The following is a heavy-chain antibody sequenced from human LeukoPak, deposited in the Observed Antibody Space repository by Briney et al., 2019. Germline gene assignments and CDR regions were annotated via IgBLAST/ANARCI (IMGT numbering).Heavy chain of an antibody. Sequence: GASGKVSCTASGFTFTISAVQWVRQARGQGLEWIGWIVVGSGNTNYAQKFQERVTINRDMSTSTAYMELSSLRSEDTAVYYCATDDVTTGTKTALGYWGQGTLVTVSS. CDR3: ATDDVTTGTKTALGY. CDR1: GFTFTISA. CDR2: IVVGSGNT. D-gene: IGHD1-1*01. J-gene: IGHJ4*02. V-gene: IGHV1-58*01.